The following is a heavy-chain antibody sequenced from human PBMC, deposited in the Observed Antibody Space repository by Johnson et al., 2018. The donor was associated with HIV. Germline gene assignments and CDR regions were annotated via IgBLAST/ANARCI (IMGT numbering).Heavy chain of an antibody. Sequence: GRLVQPGGSLRLSCAASGFSFSTYWMHWVRRVPGKGLVWVSRIDTEGSGTTYADSVKGRFTISRDNAKNTVYLQMISLRAEDMAVYYCARSRWADDAFDGWGQGTMVTVSS. J-gene: IGHJ3*01. CDR1: GFSFSTYW. CDR2: IDTEGSGT. D-gene: IGHD1-26*01. CDR3: ARSRWADDAFDG. V-gene: IGHV3-74*03.